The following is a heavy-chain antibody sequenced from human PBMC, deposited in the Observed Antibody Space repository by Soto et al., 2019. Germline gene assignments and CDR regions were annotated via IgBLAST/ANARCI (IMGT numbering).Heavy chain of an antibody. J-gene: IGHJ4*02. D-gene: IGHD2-2*01. CDR3: VVCRSSSCYGKLDH. CDR2: IVSASGRT. CDR1: GFTFSMSA. Sequence: GASVKVSCKTSGFTFSMSAIQWVRQTRGQRLEWIGWIVSASGRTSSAQMFQGRVTFTRDMSTSTVYMDLSSLSSDDTAVYYCVVCRSSSCYGKLDHWGQGTLVTVSS. V-gene: IGHV1-58*02.